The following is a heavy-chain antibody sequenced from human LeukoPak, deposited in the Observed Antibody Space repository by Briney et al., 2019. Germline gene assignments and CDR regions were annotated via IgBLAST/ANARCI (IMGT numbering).Heavy chain of an antibody. J-gene: IGHJ1*01. V-gene: IGHV3-48*04. D-gene: IGHD3-22*01. CDR2: ISSSGSII. CDR1: GFTFSSYS. Sequence: PGGSLRLSCAASGFTFSSYSMNWVSQAPGKGLEWVSYISSSGSIIYYADSVKGRFTISRDNAKNSMYLQMNSLRAEDTAVYYCARGKYDSSPFLQHWGQGTLVTVSS. CDR3: ARGKYDSSPFLQH.